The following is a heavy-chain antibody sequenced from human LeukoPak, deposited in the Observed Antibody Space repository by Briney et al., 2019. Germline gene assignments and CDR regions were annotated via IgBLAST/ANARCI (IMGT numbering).Heavy chain of an antibody. CDR2: ISAYNGNT. J-gene: IGHJ3*02. Sequence: ASVKVSCKASGYIFTSYGISWVRQAPGQGLEWMGWISAYNGNTNYAQKLQGRVTMTTDTSTSTAYMELRSLRSDDTAVYYCARGMWYYYGSGSYRDAFDIWGQGTMVTVSS. D-gene: IGHD3-10*01. CDR1: GYIFTSYG. CDR3: ARGMWYYYGSGSYRDAFDI. V-gene: IGHV1-18*01.